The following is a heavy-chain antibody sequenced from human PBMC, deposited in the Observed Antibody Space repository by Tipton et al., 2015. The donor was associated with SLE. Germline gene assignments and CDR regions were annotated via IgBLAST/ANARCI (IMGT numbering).Heavy chain of an antibody. Sequence: TLSLTCTVSGGSISSSSYYWGWIRQPPGKGLEWIGSIYYRGSTYYNPSIKSRVTISVDTSKNQFSLRLSSVTAADTAVYYCDCIAVAGTYWGQGTLVTVSS. CDR1: GGSISSSSYY. D-gene: IGHD6-19*01. CDR2: IYYRGST. V-gene: IGHV4-39*01. J-gene: IGHJ4*02. CDR3: DCIAVAGTY.